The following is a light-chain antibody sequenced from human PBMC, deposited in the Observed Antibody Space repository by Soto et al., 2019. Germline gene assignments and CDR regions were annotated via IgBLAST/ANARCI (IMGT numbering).Light chain of an antibody. CDR2: AAS. CDR3: QQANSFPIT. Sequence: DIQMTKSPTSVSASVGDRVTITCRASQGISSRLAWYQQKPGKAPNLLIYAASNLQSGVPSRFSGSGSETDFTLTIGSLQPEDFATYYCQQANSFPITFGGGTKVDIK. J-gene: IGKJ4*01. CDR1: QGISSR. V-gene: IGKV1-12*01.